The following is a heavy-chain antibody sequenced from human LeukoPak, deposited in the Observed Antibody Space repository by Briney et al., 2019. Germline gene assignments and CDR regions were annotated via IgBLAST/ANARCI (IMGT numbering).Heavy chain of an antibody. D-gene: IGHD3-22*01. V-gene: IGHV3-30*04. CDR3: ARGRDYYDSSGYYPVNFDY. CDR2: ISYDGSNK. J-gene: IGHJ4*02. CDR1: GFTFSSYA. Sequence: GRSLRLSCAASGFTFSSYAMHWVRRAPGKGLEWVAVISYDGSNKYYADSVKGRFTISRDNSKNTLYLQMNSLRAEDTAVYYCARGRDYYDSSGYYPVNFDYWGQGALVTVSS.